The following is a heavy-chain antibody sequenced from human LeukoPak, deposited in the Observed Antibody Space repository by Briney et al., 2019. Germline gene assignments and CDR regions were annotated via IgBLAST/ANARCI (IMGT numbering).Heavy chain of an antibody. CDR3: ARYNILPRGFTAVDF. V-gene: IGHV4-59*01. Sequence: PSETLSLTCSVSGGSINNYYGTWIRQAPGKGLEWIGNVYYTGTTNYNPSLKSRVTISVDTSKNQFSLKLSSVTAADTAVYYCARYNILPRGFTAVDFWGQGTLVTVSS. D-gene: IGHD3-9*01. CDR2: VYYTGTT. CDR1: GGSINNYY. J-gene: IGHJ4*02.